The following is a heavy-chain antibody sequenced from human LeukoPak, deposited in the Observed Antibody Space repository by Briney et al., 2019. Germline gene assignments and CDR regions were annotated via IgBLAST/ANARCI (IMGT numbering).Heavy chain of an antibody. Sequence: PSVKVSCKASGGTFSSYAISWVRQAPGQGLEWMGAIIPIFGTANYAQNFQGRVTITADESTSTAYMELSSLRSEDTAVYFCARGRYCSTTNCYSAAFDIWGQGTMVTVSS. J-gene: IGHJ3*02. CDR3: ARGRYCSTTNCYSAAFDI. V-gene: IGHV1-69*13. D-gene: IGHD2-2*01. CDR2: IIPIFGTA. CDR1: GGTFSSYA.